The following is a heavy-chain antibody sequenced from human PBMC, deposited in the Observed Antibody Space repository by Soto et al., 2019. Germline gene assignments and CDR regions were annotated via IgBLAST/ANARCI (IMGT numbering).Heavy chain of an antibody. V-gene: IGHV1-18*01. CDR1: GYMFSTFG. J-gene: IGHJ5*02. Sequence: ASVKVSCKASGYMFSTFGISWVRQAPGQGLEWMAWISVYNGKTDYAQRFQGRVTVTTDTSTSTAYMELRSLRSDDTAVYYCARDLTNDNYGTNPWGQGTLVTVSS. D-gene: IGHD3-10*01. CDR3: ARDLTNDNYGTNP. CDR2: ISVYNGKT.